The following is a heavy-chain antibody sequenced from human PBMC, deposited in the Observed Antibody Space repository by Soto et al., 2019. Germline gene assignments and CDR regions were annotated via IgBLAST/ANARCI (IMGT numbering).Heavy chain of an antibody. J-gene: IGHJ5*02. CDR3: ARLPGSSSDWFDP. V-gene: IGHV4-59*08. Sequence: SETLSLTCTVSGGSISSYYWSWIRQPPGKGLEWIGYIYYSGSTNYNPSLKSRATISVDTSKNQFSLKLSSVTAADTAVYYCARLPGSSSDWFDPWGQGTLVTVSS. CDR2: IYYSGST. CDR1: GGSISSYY. D-gene: IGHD6-6*01.